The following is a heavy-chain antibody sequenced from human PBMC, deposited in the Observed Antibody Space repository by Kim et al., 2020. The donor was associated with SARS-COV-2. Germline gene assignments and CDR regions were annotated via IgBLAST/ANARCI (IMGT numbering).Heavy chain of an antibody. V-gene: IGHV3-21*01. CDR3: ARDRSAGFFRS. CDR2: I. D-gene: IGHD6-13*01. J-gene: IGHJ4*02. Sequence: IYYAESVKGRFTISRDNAKNSLYLQMTSLRAEDTAVYYCARDRSAGFFRSWGQGTLVTVSS.